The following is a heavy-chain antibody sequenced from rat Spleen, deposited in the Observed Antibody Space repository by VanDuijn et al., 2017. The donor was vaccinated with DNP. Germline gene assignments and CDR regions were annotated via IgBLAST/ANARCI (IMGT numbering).Heavy chain of an antibody. CDR3: ARWSTSHWYFDF. V-gene: IGHV5-31*01. Sequence: EVQLVESGGDLVQPGRSLKLSCVASGFTVNNYWMTWIRQVPGKGLEWVAYIRYDGGSTYYGDHVKGRFTISRDNAKSILYLQMNSLRSEDMATYYCARWSTSHWYFDFWGPGTMVTVSS. CDR1: GFTVNNYW. J-gene: IGHJ1*01. CDR2: IRYDGGST. D-gene: IGHD3-1*01.